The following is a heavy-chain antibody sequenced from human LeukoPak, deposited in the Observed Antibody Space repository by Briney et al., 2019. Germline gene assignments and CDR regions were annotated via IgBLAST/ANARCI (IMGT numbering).Heavy chain of an antibody. CDR3: ARARGPLRAATDY. CDR1: GYTFTDYY. J-gene: IGHJ4*02. CDR2: ITSYNGNT. Sequence: GASVKVSCKASGYTFTDYYMHWVRQAPGQGLEWMGWITSYNGNTNYAQNLQGRVTMTTDTSTSTVYMELRSLRSDDTAVYYCARARGPLRAATDYWGQGTLVTVSS. V-gene: IGHV1-18*04. D-gene: IGHD6-13*01.